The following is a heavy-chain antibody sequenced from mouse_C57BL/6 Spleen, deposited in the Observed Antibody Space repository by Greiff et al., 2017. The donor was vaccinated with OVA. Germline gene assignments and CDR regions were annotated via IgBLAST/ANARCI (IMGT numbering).Heavy chain of an antibody. CDR3: ARDYYNGSSDEFAY. D-gene: IGHD1-1*01. Sequence: QVQLQQPGAELVRPGSSVKLSCKASGYTFTSYWMHWVKQRPIQGLEWIGNIDPSDSETHYNQKFKDKATVTVDKSSSTAYMQLSSLTSEDSAVYYCARDYYNGSSDEFAYWGQGTLVTVSA. J-gene: IGHJ3*01. CDR1: GYTFTSYW. CDR2: IDPSDSET. V-gene: IGHV1-52*01.